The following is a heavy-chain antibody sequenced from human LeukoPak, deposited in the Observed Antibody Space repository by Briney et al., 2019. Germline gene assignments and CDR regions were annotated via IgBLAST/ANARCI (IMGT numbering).Heavy chain of an antibody. CDR1: GGSFSGYY. CDR3: ARDPTTVTTIFDS. Sequence: ASETLSLTCAVYGGSFSGYYWSWIRQPPGKGLEWIGEINHSGSTNYNPSLKSRVTISVDTSKNQFSLKLRSVTAADTAVYYCARDPTTVTTIFDSWGQGTLVTVSS. CDR2: INHSGST. V-gene: IGHV4-34*01. D-gene: IGHD4-17*01. J-gene: IGHJ4*02.